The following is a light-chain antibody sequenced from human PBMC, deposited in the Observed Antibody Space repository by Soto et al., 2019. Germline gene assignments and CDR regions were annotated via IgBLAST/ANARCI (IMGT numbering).Light chain of an antibody. CDR3: QQCYSTPIP. Sequence: DIQMTQSPSSLSAPVGDRVTITCRTRHCISSFLNWHQHKPGKAPKVLIYGASILQSGVPSRFSVSGSGTDFTLTISSLQPEDFATYYCQQCYSTPIPFGQGTRLDIK. CDR2: GAS. V-gene: IGKV1-39*01. CDR1: HCISSF. J-gene: IGKJ1*01.